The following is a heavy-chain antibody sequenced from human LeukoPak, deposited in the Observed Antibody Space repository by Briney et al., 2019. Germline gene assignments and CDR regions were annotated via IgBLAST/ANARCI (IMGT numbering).Heavy chain of an antibody. D-gene: IGHD5-12*01. Sequence: ASVKVSCKASGYTFTSYGISWVRRAPGQGLEWMGWISAYNGNTNYAQKLQGRVTMTTDTSTSTAYMELRSLRSDDTAVYYCARVGYSGYYYYYYYMDVWGKGTTVTVSS. CDR2: ISAYNGNT. J-gene: IGHJ6*03. CDR3: ARVGYSGYYYYYYYMDV. CDR1: GYTFTSYG. V-gene: IGHV1-18*01.